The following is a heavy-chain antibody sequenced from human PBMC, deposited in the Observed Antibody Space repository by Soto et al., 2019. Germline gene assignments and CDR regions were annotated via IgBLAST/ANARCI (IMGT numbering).Heavy chain of an antibody. CDR1: GYSFTSYW. CDR2: IYPGDSDT. CDR3: ARKDYYDSSGYPTTLNAFDI. Sequence: GESLKISCKGSGYSFTSYWIGWVRQMPGKGLEWMGIIYPGDSDTRCSPSFQGQVTISADKSISTAYLQWSSLKASDTAMYYCARKDYYDSSGYPTTLNAFDIWGQGTMVTV. V-gene: IGHV5-51*01. J-gene: IGHJ3*02. D-gene: IGHD3-22*01.